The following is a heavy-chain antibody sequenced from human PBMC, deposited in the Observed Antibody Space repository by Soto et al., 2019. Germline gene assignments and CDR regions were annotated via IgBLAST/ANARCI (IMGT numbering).Heavy chain of an antibody. CDR3: AHIVVAGLGYYFDY. J-gene: IGHJ4*02. CDR2: IYWDDDK. D-gene: IGHD6-19*01. CDR1: GFSLSSTRMA. Sequence: QITLKESGPTLVKPTQTLTLTCTFSGFSLSSTRMAVGWIRQPPGKALEWLALIYWDDDKRYSPFLKSRLTLXXXTXXNQWVLTMSNMDPVDTARYYCAHIVVAGLGYYFDYWGQGTLVTVSS. V-gene: IGHV2-5*02.